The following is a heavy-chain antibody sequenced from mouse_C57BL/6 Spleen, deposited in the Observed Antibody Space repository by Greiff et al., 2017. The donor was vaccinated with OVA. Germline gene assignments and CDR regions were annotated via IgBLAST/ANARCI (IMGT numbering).Heavy chain of an antibody. D-gene: IGHD2-1*01. CDR1: GYTFTSYW. CDR3: ARAGGNYDAMDY. J-gene: IGHJ4*01. Sequence: QVQLQQPGAELVKPGASVKMSCKASGYTFTSYWITWVKQRPGQGLEWIGDIYPGSGSTNYNEKFKSKATLTVDTSSSTAYMQLSSLTSEDSAVYDCARAGGNYDAMDYWGQGTSVTVSS. V-gene: IGHV1-55*01. CDR2: IYPGSGST.